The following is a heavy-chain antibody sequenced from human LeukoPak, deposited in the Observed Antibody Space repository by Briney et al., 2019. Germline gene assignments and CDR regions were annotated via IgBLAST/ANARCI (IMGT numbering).Heavy chain of an antibody. J-gene: IGHJ4*02. V-gene: IGHV1-69*04. D-gene: IGHD5-18*01. CDR3: ATYVDTAMVDDY. CDR1: GGTFSSYA. CDR2: IIPIFGIA. Sequence: VASVKVSCKASGGTFSSYAISWVRQAPGQGLEWMGRIIPIFGIANYAQKFQGRVTITADKSTSTAYMELSSLRSEDTAVYYCATYVDTAMVDDYWGQGTLVTVSS.